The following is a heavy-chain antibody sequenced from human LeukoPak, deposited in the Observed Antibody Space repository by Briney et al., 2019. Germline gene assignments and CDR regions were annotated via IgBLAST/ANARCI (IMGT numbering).Heavy chain of an antibody. CDR2: INPNSGGS. CDR1: GYTFTGYY. J-gene: IGHJ5*02. Sequence: ASVKVSCKASGYTFTGYYMHWVRQAPGQGLEWMGWINPNSGGSNYAQKFQGRVTMTRDTSISTAYMELRSLRSDDTAVYYCARVHYYDSGNWFDPWGQGTLVTVSS. V-gene: IGHV1-2*02. D-gene: IGHD3-22*01. CDR3: ARVHYYDSGNWFDP.